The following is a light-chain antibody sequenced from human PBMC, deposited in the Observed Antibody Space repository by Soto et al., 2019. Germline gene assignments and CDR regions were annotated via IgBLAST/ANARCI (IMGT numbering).Light chain of an antibody. Sequence: QSVLTQPASVSGSPGHSITISCTGTSSDVGSYNLVSWYQQHPGKAPKLMISEVSKRPSGVSNRFSGSRSGNTASLTISGLQAEDEADYFCCSYAGTSTPYVFGTGTKV. CDR3: CSYAGTSTPYV. J-gene: IGLJ1*01. CDR1: SSDVGSYNL. CDR2: EVS. V-gene: IGLV2-23*02.